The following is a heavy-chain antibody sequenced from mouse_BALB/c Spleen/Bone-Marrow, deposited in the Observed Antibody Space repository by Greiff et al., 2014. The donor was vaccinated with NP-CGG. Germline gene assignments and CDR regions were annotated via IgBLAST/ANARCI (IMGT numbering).Heavy chain of an antibody. D-gene: IGHD2-4*01. Sequence: QVQLKESGPGLVAPSQSLSITCTVSGFSLTGYGVSWVRQPPGKGLEWLGMIWGDGSTDYNSALKARLSISKDNSKSQVFFKVNSLQTEDTARYYCARDSFLITRALDYWGQGTSVTVSS. CDR2: IWGDGST. CDR3: ARDSFLITRALDY. V-gene: IGHV2-6-7*01. CDR1: GFSLTGYG. J-gene: IGHJ4*01.